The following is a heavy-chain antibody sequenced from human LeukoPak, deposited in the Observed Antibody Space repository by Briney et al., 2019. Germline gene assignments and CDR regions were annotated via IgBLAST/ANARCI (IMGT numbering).Heavy chain of an antibody. V-gene: IGHV1-3*01. CDR3: ARSTVYSSGSNGGYYFDY. D-gene: IGHD6-19*01. CDR2: INGGNGNT. Sequence: GASVKVSCKASGYTFTNYAIHWVRQAPGQGLEWMGWINGGNGNTKYSQKFQDRVTITRDTSASTAYMELSSLRSEDTATYYCARSTVYSSGSNGGYYFDYWGQGTLVTVSS. CDR1: GYTFTNYA. J-gene: IGHJ4*02.